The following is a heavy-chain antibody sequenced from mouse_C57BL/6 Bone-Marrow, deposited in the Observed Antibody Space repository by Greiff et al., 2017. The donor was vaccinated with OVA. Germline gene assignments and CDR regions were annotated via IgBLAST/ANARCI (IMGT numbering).Heavy chain of an antibody. CDR2: IAPSDSYT. Sequence: VQLQQPGAELVRPGTSVTLSCKASGYTFTSYWMHWVKQRPGQGLEWIGVIAPSDSYTNYHQKFKGKATLTVDTSSSTAYMQLSSLTSEDSAVYYCARTVPDWYFDVWGTGTTVTVSS. CDR1: GYTFTSYW. V-gene: IGHV1-59*01. CDR3: ARTVPDWYFDV. J-gene: IGHJ1*03. D-gene: IGHD1-1*01.